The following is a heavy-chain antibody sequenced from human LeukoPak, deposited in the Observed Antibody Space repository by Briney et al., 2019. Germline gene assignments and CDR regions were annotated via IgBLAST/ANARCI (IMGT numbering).Heavy chain of an antibody. V-gene: IGHV1-2*02. J-gene: IGHJ4*02. CDR3: ARVRCSSTSCYGPLDY. CDR1: GYTFTGYY. D-gene: IGHD2-2*01. Sequence: ASVKVSCKASGYTFTGYYMHWVRQAPGQGLEWMGWINPSSGGTNYAQKFQGRATMTRDTSISTAYMELSRLRSDDTAVYYCARVRCSSTSCYGPLDYWGQGTLVTVSS. CDR2: INPSSGGT.